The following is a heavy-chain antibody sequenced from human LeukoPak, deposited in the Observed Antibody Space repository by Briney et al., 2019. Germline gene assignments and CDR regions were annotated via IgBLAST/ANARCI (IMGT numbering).Heavy chain of an antibody. CDR2: ISYDGSNK. CDR3: ARDRPKGVADTFDY. CDR1: GFTFSSYW. V-gene: IGHV3-30*03. Sequence: GGSLRLSCAASGFTFSSYWMSWARQAPGKGLEWVAVISYDGSNKYYADSVKGRFTISRDNSKNTLYLQMNSLRAEDTAVYYCARDRPKGVADTFDYWGQGTLVTVSS. D-gene: IGHD6-19*01. J-gene: IGHJ4*02.